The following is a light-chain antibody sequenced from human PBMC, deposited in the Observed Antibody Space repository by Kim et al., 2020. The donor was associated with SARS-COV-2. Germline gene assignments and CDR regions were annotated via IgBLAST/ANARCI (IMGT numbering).Light chain of an antibody. CDR2: GAS. CDR3: HQYNDWPPGDT. V-gene: IGKV3-15*01. CDR1: QSISTN. J-gene: IGKJ2*01. Sequence: EIVMAQSPATLPVSPGERAALSCRASQSISTNLAWYQVKPGQPPRLLIYGASTRATGVPDRFSGSGSGTDFTLTVSRVQSEDFAIYYCHQYNDWPPGDTFGQGTKLEI.